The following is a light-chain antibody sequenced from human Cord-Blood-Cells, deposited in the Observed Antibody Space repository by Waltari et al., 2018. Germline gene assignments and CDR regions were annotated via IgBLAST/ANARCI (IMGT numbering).Light chain of an antibody. J-gene: IGKJ1*01. CDR1: QGISSW. CDR2: AAF. V-gene: IGKV1-12*01. Sequence: DIQMTQSPSSVSASVGERVTITCRASQGISSWLAWSQQKPVKAPKHLIYAAFCLHGGVPSRFSGSGSGTDFTLTIISLQPEDFATYYCQQANSFPPTFGQGTKVEIK. CDR3: QQANSFPPT.